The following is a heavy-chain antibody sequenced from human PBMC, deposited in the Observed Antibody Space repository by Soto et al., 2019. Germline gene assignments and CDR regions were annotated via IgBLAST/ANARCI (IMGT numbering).Heavy chain of an antibody. J-gene: IGHJ4*02. D-gene: IGHD6-19*01. Sequence: QVQLVESGGGVAQPGRSLRLSCAASGFTFSSYGMHWVRQAPGKGLEWVAVISYDGSNKYYADSVKGRFTISRDNSKSTLYVQMNSLRAEDTAVYYCAKDGWEITSLEYWGQRTLVTVSS. CDR3: AKDGWEITSLEY. V-gene: IGHV3-30*18. CDR2: ISYDGSNK. CDR1: GFTFSSYG.